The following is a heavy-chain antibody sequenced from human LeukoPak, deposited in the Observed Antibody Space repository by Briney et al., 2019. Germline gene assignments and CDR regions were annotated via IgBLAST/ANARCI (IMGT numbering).Heavy chain of an antibody. V-gene: IGHV6-1*01. CDR3: ARTFCYHTGCTTFDY. CDR1: GDSVSSNSAA. CDR2: TYYRSKWYN. Sequence: SQTLSLTCAISGDSVSSNSAAWNWIRQSPSRGLQWLGRTYYRSKWYNGYALSVKGRITISPDTSKNQFSLQLNSVTPEDTAVYYCARTFCYHTGCTTFDYWGQGTLVT. J-gene: IGHJ4*02. D-gene: IGHD2-21*01.